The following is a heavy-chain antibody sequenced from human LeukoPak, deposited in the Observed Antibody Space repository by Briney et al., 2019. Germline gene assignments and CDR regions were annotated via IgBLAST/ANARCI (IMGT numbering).Heavy chain of an antibody. Sequence: GGPLRLSCAASGFTFSDYYMSWIRQAPGKGLEWVSYISSSSSYTNYADSVKGRFTISRDNAKNSLYLQMNSLRAEDTAVYYCARDLRSGNWFDPWGQGTLVTVSS. CDR2: ISSSSSYT. CDR1: GFTFSDYY. J-gene: IGHJ5*02. V-gene: IGHV3-11*06. D-gene: IGHD5/OR15-5a*01. CDR3: ARDLRSGNWFDP.